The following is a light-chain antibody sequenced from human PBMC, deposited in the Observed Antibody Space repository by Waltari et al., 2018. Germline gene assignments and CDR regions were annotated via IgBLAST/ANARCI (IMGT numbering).Light chain of an antibody. Sequence: EIVMTQSPATLSVSPGERATLSCRASQSVSSKLAWFQQKTGQAPRHLIYGASTRATGIPARFSGSGSGTDFTLIISSLQSEDFADYYCQQLNNWPFTFGPGTKVDIK. CDR2: GAS. J-gene: IGKJ3*01. CDR3: QQLNNWPFT. V-gene: IGKV3-15*01. CDR1: QSVSSK.